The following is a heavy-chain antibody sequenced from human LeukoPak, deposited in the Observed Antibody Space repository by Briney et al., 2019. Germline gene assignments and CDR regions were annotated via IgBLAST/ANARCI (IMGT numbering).Heavy chain of an antibody. CDR3: ARDVTVGAAAGKYGMDV. J-gene: IGHJ6*02. Sequence: ASVKVSCKASGYTFTSYGISWVRQAPGQGLEWMGWISAYNGNTNYAQKLQGRVTMTTDTSTSTAYMELRSLRSDDTAVYYCARDVTVGAAAGKYGMDVWGQGTTVTVSS. D-gene: IGHD6-13*01. V-gene: IGHV1-18*01. CDR2: ISAYNGNT. CDR1: GYTFTSYG.